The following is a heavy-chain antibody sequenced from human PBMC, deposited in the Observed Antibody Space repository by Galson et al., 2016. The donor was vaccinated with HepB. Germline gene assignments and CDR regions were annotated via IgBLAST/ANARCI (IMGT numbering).Heavy chain of an antibody. D-gene: IGHD2-21*02. CDR3: AGGGSGIVVVTATSGAFDV. J-gene: IGHJ3*01. V-gene: IGHV1-69*13. Sequence: SVKVSCKALGDSFNNFAISWVRQAPGQGLEWMGEIIPNFGSVKYAQNFQGRVTINADESTSTAHMEISSLRSEDTAVYYCAGGGSGIVVVTATSGAFDVWGQGTMVTVSS. CDR2: IIPNFGSV. CDR1: GDSFNNFA.